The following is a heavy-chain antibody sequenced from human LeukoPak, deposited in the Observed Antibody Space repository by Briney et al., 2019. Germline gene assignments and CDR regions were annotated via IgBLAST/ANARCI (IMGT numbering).Heavy chain of an antibody. CDR2: IYDGRNT. J-gene: IGHJ4*02. CDR1: GGSITSHY. CDR3: ARDLERFLYRSYYFDY. D-gene: IGHD3-3*01. V-gene: IGHV4-59*11. Sequence: PSETLSLTCTVSGGSITSHYWAWIRQSPGKGLEWIGYIYDGRNTNYNPSLQSRVTISAETSKNQFSLQLRSVTAADTAVYYCARDLERFLYRSYYFDYWGQGTLVTVSS.